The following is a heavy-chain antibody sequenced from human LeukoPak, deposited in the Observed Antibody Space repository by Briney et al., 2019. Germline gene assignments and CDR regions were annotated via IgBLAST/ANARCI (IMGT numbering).Heavy chain of an antibody. CDR1: GSTFSTYV. V-gene: IGHV3-64*01. CDR3: ARPSSSGWYAPFF. D-gene: IGHD6-19*01. J-gene: IGHJ4*02. Sequence: QAGGSLRLSCAASGSTFSTYVMHWVRQAPGKGLEYVAAISSKGDYTHYANSVKGRSTISRDNSKNTLYLEMGSLRAEDMAVYYCARPSSSGWYAPFFWGQGTLVTVSS. CDR2: ISSKGDYT.